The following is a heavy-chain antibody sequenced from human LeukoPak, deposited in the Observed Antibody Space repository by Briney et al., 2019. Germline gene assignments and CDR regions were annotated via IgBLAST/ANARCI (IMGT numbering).Heavy chain of an antibody. CDR2: IRQDGGET. V-gene: IGHV3-7*01. CDR3: TRTLIDSRPEVPDQY. CDR1: GFSFSNFW. J-gene: IGHJ4*02. D-gene: IGHD4-11*01. Sequence: GGSLRLSCAGSGFSFSNFWMTWVRQAPGKGLEWVANIRQDGGETYYVDSVKGRFTVSRDNAMNSLFLQMNSLRADDTAVYYCTRTLIDSRPEVPDQYWGQGTLVTVPS.